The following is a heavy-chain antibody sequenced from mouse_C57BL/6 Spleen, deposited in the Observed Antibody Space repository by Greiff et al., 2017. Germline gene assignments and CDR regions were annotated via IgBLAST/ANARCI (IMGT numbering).Heavy chain of an antibody. CDR2: ISNLAYSI. J-gene: IGHJ4*01. CDR3: ARQEDAMDY. V-gene: IGHV5-15*01. Sequence: DVKLVESGGGLVQPGGSLKLSCAASGFTFSDYGMAWVRQAPRKGPEWVAFISNLAYSIYYADTVTGRFTISRENAQNTLYLEMSSLRSEDTAMYYCARQEDAMDYWGQGTSVTVSS. CDR1: GFTFSDYG.